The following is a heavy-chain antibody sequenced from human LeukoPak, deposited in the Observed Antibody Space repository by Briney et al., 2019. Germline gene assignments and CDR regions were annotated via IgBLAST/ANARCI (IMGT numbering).Heavy chain of an antibody. V-gene: IGHV4-59*01. Sequence: SETLSLTCTVSGGSISSYYWSWIRQPPGKGLEWIGYIYYSGSTNYNPSLKSRVTISVDTSKNQFSLKLSSATAADTAVYYCARGGYSYGYTFDYWGQGTLVTVSS. D-gene: IGHD5-18*01. CDR2: IYYSGST. CDR1: GGSISSYY. J-gene: IGHJ4*02. CDR3: ARGGYSYGYTFDY.